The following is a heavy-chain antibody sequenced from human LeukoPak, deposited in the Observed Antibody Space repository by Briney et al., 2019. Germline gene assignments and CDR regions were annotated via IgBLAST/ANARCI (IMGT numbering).Heavy chain of an antibody. CDR3: ARGYSYGPNDAFDI. CDR2: IYYSGST. CDR1: GGSISSSSYY. V-gene: IGHV4-39*07. J-gene: IGHJ3*02. Sequence: KPSETLSLTCTVSGGSISSSSYYWGWIRQPPGKGLEWIGSIYYSGSTYCNPSLKSRVTISVDTSKNQFSLKLSSVTAADTAVYYCARGYSYGPNDAFDIWGQGTMVTISS. D-gene: IGHD5-18*01.